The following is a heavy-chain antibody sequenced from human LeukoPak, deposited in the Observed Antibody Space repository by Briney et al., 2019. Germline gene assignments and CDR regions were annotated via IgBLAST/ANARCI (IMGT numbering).Heavy chain of an antibody. Sequence: ASVKVSCKASGYTFTAYSMHWVRQAPGQGLEYMGWLNPNSGDTNYAQKFQGRVTMTRDTSMSTAYMELSGLRFDDTAVYYCARDMRAGNDAFDIWGQGTMVTVSS. D-gene: IGHD6-19*01. CDR2: LNPNSGDT. J-gene: IGHJ3*02. CDR1: GYTFTAYS. V-gene: IGHV1-2*02. CDR3: ARDMRAGNDAFDI.